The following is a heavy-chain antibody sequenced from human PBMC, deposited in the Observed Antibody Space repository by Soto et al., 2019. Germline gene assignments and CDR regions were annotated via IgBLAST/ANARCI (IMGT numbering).Heavy chain of an antibody. Sequence: GGSLRLSCAVSGFTFANHWMHWVRQAPGKGLEWVSRMNSDGSTTDYADSVKGRFTVSRDNAKNTLYLQMSSLRAADTAVYYCATAEVDYWGPGTLVTVSS. CDR3: ATAEVDY. J-gene: IGHJ4*02. V-gene: IGHV3-74*01. CDR2: MNSDGSTT. CDR1: GFTFANHW.